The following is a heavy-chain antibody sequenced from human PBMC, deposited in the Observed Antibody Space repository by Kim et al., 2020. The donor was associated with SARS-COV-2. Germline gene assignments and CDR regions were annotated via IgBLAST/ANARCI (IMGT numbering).Heavy chain of an antibody. V-gene: IGHV3-33*05. J-gene: IGHJ6*02. CDR1: GFTFSSYG. Sequence: GGSLRLSCAASGFTFSSYGMHWVRQAPGKGLEWVAVLSYDGSNKYYADSVKGRFTISRDNSKNTLYLQMNSLRAEDTAVYYCARGGGTLHYYYYGMDVWGQGTTVTVSS. CDR2: LSYDGSNK. CDR3: ARGGGTLHYYYYGMDV. D-gene: IGHD1-1*01.